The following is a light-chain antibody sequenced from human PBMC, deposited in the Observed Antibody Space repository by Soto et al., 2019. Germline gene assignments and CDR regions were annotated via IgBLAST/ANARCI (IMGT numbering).Light chain of an antibody. CDR2: DTS. J-gene: IGKJ5*01. V-gene: IGKV3-11*01. CDR3: QQRTSRPPIT. Sequence: IVLTQSPATLSVSPGGRATISCRANQRGGSYLAWYQQKPGQAPRLLIYDTSKRATDIPARFSGSGSGTDLTLTISSLEPGDSAVYYCQQRTSRPPITFGQGTRLEIK. CDR1: QRGGSY.